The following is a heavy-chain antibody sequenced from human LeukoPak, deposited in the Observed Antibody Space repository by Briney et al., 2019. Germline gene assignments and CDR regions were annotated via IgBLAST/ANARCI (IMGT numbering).Heavy chain of an antibody. CDR3: ARESNYHGSGTGWFDP. J-gene: IGHJ5*02. D-gene: IGHD3-10*01. CDR2: IHTSGST. CDR1: GVSISSYY. Sequence: SETLSLTCTVSGVSISSYYWSWIRQPAGKGLEWIGRIHTSGSTNYNPSLKSRVTMSVDTSKNQFSLKLSSVTAADTAVYYCARESNYHGSGTGWFDPWGQGTLVTVSS. V-gene: IGHV4-4*07.